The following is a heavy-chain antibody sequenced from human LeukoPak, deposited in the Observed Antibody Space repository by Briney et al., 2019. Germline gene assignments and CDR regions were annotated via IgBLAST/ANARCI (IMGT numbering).Heavy chain of an antibody. CDR1: GYSISSGYY. V-gene: IGHV4-38-2*01. D-gene: IGHD3-3*01. J-gene: IGHJ6*03. Sequence: SETLSLTCAVSGYSISSGYYWGWIRQPPGRGLEWIGIIYHSGSTYYNPSLKSRVTVSVDTSKNQFSLKLSSVTAADTAVYYCARGGSDYDNYYYYYMDVWGKGTTVTVSS. CDR3: ARGGSDYDNYYYYYMDV. CDR2: IYHSGST.